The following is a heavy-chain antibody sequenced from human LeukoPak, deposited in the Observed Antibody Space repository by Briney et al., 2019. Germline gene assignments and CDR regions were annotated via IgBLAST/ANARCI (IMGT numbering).Heavy chain of an antibody. D-gene: IGHD3-22*01. CDR1: GFTFSDYY. Sequence: GGSLRLSCATSGFTFSDYYMSWIRQAPGKGLEWVSSISGTDSTIHYADSVKGRFTISRDNTKNSLYLQMNSLRAEDTAVYYCARPSQVAYDSSGYLDYWGQGALVTVSP. CDR3: ARPSQVAYDSSGYLDY. CDR2: ISGTDSTI. J-gene: IGHJ4*02. V-gene: IGHV3-11*01.